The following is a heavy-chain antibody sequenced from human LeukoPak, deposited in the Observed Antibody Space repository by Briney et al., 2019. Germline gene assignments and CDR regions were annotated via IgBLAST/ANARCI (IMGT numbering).Heavy chain of an antibody. D-gene: IGHD2-2*01. J-gene: IGHJ3*02. CDR3: ARISSMGLPAAMRMGAFDI. CDR1: GFTFRSHA. CDR2: IKQDGSEK. V-gene: IGHV3-7*01. Sequence: PGGSLRLSCAASGFTFRSHAMSWVRQAPGKGLEWVANIKQDGSEKFYVDSVKGRFTMSRDNAKNSLYLLMNSLRAEDTAVYYCARISSMGLPAAMRMGAFDIWGQGTMVTVSS.